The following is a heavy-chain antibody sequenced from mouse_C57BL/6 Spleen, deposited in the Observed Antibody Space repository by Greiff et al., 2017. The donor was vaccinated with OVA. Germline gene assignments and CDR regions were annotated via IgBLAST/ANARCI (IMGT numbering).Heavy chain of an antibody. V-gene: IGHV2-4*01. CDR2: IWSGGST. D-gene: IGHD2-3*01. CDR1: GFSLTSYG. Sequence: VQVVESGPGLVQPSQSLSITCTVSGFSLTSYGVHWVRQPPGKGLEWLGVIWSGGSTDYNAAFISRLSISKDNSKSQVFFKMNSLQADDTAIYYCAKDDGYAMDYWGQGTSVTVSS. J-gene: IGHJ4*01. CDR3: AKDDGYAMDY.